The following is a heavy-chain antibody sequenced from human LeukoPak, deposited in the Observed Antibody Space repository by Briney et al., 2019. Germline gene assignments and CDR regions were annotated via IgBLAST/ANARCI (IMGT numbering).Heavy chain of an antibody. CDR2: IWYDGSNK. CDR1: GFTFSSYA. Sequence: GGSLRLTCAASGFTFSSYAMHWVRQAPGKGLEWVTVIWYDGSNKHYADSVKGRFTISRDNSKNTLYLQMDSLRAEDTAVYYCARAFGASSGYSVDYWGQGTLVTVSS. V-gene: IGHV3-33*01. CDR3: ARAFGASSGYSVDY. D-gene: IGHD3-22*01. J-gene: IGHJ4*02.